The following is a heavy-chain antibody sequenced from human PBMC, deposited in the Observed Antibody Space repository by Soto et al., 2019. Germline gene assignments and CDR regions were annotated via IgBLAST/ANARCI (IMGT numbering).Heavy chain of an antibody. J-gene: IGHJ5*02. V-gene: IGHV2-26*01. CDR1: GFSLSNARMG. Sequence: SGPTLVNPTETLTLTCTVSGFSLSNARMGVSWIRQPPGKALEWLAHIFSNDEKSYSTSLKSRLTISKDTSKSQVVLTMTNMDPVDTATYYCARISIFRDNWNDWFDPWGQGTLVTVSS. D-gene: IGHD1-1*01. CDR2: IFSNDEK. CDR3: ARISIFRDNWNDWFDP.